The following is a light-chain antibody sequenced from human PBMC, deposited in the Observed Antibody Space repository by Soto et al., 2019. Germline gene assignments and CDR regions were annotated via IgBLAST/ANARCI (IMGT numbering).Light chain of an antibody. V-gene: IGKV1-9*01. CDR1: QGISSY. CDR3: QQLNSYPNT. Sequence: IQLTQSPSSLSASVGDRVTITCRASQGISSYLAWYQQKRGKAPKLLIYAASTLQSGVPSRFSGSGSGTDFTLTISSLQPEDFATYYCQQLNSYPNTFGPGTKVDIK. CDR2: AAS. J-gene: IGKJ3*01.